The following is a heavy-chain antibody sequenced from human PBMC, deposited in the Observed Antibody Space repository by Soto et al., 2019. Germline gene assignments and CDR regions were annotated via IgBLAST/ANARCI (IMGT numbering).Heavy chain of an antibody. CDR1: GYTFINFF. V-gene: IGHV1-46*01. CDR2: INPSGGAT. D-gene: IGHD2-15*01. CDR3: ARSHCSGGSCYLGAFDI. Sequence: ASVKVSCKASGYTFINFFIHWVRQAPGQGLEWVGIINPSGGATTYPQKFQGRVTMTRDTSTSAVYMDVSSLRFDDTAVYYCARSHCSGGSCYLGAFDIWGQGTMVTVSS. J-gene: IGHJ3*02.